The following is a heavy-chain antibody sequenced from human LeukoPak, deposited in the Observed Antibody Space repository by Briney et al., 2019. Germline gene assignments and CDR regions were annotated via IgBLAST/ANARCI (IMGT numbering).Heavy chain of an antibody. CDR1: GYSLTSYA. CDR3: ARDGHYCSGGSCYSPFDY. CDR2: INPNSGGT. D-gene: IGHD2-15*01. Sequence: ASVKVSCKASGYSLTSYALNWVRQAPGQGLEWMGWINPNSGGTNYAQKFQGRVTMTRDTSISTAYMELSRLRSDDTAVYYCARDGHYCSGGSCYSPFDYWGQGTLVTVSS. J-gene: IGHJ4*02. V-gene: IGHV1-2*02.